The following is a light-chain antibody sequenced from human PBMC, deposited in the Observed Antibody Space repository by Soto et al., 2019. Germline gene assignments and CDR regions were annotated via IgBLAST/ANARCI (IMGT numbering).Light chain of an antibody. V-gene: IGKV1-27*01. J-gene: IGKJ3*01. Sequence: IQMTQSPSSLSASVGDRVTITCRASPGISNYIAWYQQKPGKAPKLLNYAASTLQSGVPSRFSGSGSGTDFTLSINSLLPEDVATYYCQKYSTVPLFGPGTKVYIK. CDR1: PGISNY. CDR2: AAS. CDR3: QKYSTVPL.